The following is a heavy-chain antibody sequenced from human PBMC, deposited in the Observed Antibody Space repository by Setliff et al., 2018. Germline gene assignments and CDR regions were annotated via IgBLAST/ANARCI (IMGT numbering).Heavy chain of an antibody. CDR1: GYNLDDFG. CDR2: IRPYIGHT. V-gene: IGHV1-18*01. D-gene: IGHD3-22*01. CDR3: ARVVAHTHFYDRSDYYFDGLDI. Sequence: ASVKVSCKASGYNLDDFGINWLRQAPGQGLEWMGWIRPYIGHTIYAQKFQGRVTMTTDAPTSTAYMELTSLRHDGTAVYYCARVVAHTHFYDRSDYYFDGLDIWGQEAKVTVSS. J-gene: IGHJ3*02.